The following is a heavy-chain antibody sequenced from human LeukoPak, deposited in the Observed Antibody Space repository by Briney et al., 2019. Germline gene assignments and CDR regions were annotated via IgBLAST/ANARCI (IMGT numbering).Heavy chain of an antibody. CDR2: IWYDGSNK. V-gene: IGHV3-33*01. Sequence: GGSLRLSCAASGFTFSSYGMHWVRQAPGKGLEWVAVIWYDGSNKYYADSVKGRFTISRDNSKNTLYLQMYSLRAEDTAVYYCARDGGGLGAFDIWGQGTMVTVSS. J-gene: IGHJ3*02. CDR3: ARDGGGLGAFDI. D-gene: IGHD3-16*01. CDR1: GFTFSSYG.